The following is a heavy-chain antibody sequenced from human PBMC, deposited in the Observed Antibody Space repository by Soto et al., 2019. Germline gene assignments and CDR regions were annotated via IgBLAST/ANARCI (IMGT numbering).Heavy chain of an antibody. CDR2: FFPGDSDT. Sequence: PGESLKISCKGSGYRFSSYWIGWVRQMPGKGLEWMGIFFPGDSDTRYSPSLQGQVTISADKSISTAYLQWSSLKASDTAIYYCAISSLAAAGFDYWGPGTLVTVSS. V-gene: IGHV5-51*01. CDR3: AISSLAAAGFDY. D-gene: IGHD6-13*01. CDR1: GYRFSSYW. J-gene: IGHJ4*02.